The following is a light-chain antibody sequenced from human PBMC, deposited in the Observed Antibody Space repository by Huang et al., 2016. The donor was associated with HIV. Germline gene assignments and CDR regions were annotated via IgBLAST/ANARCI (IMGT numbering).Light chain of an antibody. J-gene: IGKJ1*01. CDR1: KSVLDSSNKKNY. CDR2: LAS. CDR3: QQYYSTPA. Sequence: DIVMTQSPDSLPVSLGERATINCKSSKSVLDSSNKKNYVAWSQQKPGQPPKLLLYLASGRGSGVPDRFRGSGSGTEFTLTINNLQAEDVAVYYCQQYYSTPAFGQGTNVDI. V-gene: IGKV4-1*01.